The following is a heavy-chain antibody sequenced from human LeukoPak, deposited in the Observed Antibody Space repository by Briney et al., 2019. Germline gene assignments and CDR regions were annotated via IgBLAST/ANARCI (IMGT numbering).Heavy chain of an antibody. Sequence: SETLSLTCTVSGYSISSGYYWGWIRQPPGKGLEWIGSIYHSGSTYYNPSLKSRVTISVDTSKNQYSLKLSSVTAADTAVYYCARVVGTPAAGGTGYYFDYWGQGTLVTVSS. V-gene: IGHV4-38-2*02. J-gene: IGHJ4*02. CDR3: ARVVGTPAAGGTGYYFDY. CDR1: GYSISSGYY. CDR2: IYHSGST. D-gene: IGHD3/OR15-3a*01.